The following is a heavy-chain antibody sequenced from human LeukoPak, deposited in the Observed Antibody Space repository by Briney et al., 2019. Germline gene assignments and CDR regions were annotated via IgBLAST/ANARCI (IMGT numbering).Heavy chain of an antibody. CDR3: ARDLHDSSGYYVDY. CDR1: GYTFTGYY. J-gene: IGHJ4*02. Sequence: ASVKVSCKASGYTFTGYYMHWVRQAPGQGLEWMGWINPNSGGTNYAQKFQGRVTMTRDTSISTAYMELSRLRSDDTAVYYCARDLHDSSGYYVDYWGQGTLVTVSS. D-gene: IGHD3-22*01. V-gene: IGHV1-2*02. CDR2: INPNSGGT.